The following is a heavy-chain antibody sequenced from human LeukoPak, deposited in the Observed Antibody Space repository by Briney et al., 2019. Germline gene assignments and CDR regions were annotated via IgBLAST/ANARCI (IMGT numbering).Heavy chain of an antibody. Sequence: GGSLRLSCAASGFTFSSYAMSWVRQAPGKGLEWVSAISGSGGSTYYADSVKGRFTISRDNSKNTLYLQMNSLRAEDTAVYYCAKAGRKTYSGHARINYYYGMDVWGQGTTVTVSS. CDR1: GFTFSSYA. CDR3: AKAGRKTYSGHARINYYYGMDV. D-gene: IGHD5-12*01. V-gene: IGHV3-23*01. J-gene: IGHJ6*02. CDR2: ISGSGGST.